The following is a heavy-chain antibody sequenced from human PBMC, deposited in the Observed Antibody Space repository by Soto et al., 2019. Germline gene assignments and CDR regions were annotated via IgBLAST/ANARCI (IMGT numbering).Heavy chain of an antibody. D-gene: IGHD1-26*01. V-gene: IGHV4-31*03. CDR3: GRSRGVYYYYMDV. CDR1: GDSISSGNYY. CDR2: IHYGGST. Sequence: QVQLQESGPGLVRPSQTLSLTCTVSGDSISSGNYYWIWIRQHPGKGLEWIGYIHYGGSTSNNPSLKSRVIISEDASKNQFSLKLTSVTAADTAVYYCGRSRGVYYYYMDVWGKGTTVTVSS. J-gene: IGHJ6*03.